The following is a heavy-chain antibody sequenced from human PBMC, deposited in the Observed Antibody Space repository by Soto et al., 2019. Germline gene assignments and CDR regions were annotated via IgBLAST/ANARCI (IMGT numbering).Heavy chain of an antibody. CDR2: ISYDGSNK. Sequence: PGGSLRLSCAASGFTFSSYAMHWVRQAPGKGLEWVAVISYDGSNKYYADSVKGRFTISRDNAKNTLYLKMNSLRAEDTAVYYCARDATVIAYYYGMGVWGQGTTVTVSS. CDR3: ARDATVIAYYYGMGV. D-gene: IGHD4-17*01. V-gene: IGHV3-30-3*01. CDR1: GFTFSSYA. J-gene: IGHJ6*02.